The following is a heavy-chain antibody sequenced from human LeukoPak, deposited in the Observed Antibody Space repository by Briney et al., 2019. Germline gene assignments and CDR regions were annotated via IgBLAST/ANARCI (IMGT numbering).Heavy chain of an antibody. CDR1: GFTFSSYA. CDR3: ARAHYDFWSGYVDY. V-gene: IGHV3-64*01. CDR2: ISSNGGST. D-gene: IGHD3-3*01. J-gene: IGHJ4*02. Sequence: GGSLRLSCAASGFTFSSYAMHWVRQAPGKGLEYVSAISSNGGSTYYANSVKGRFTISRDNSKNTLYLQMGSLRAEDMAVYYCARAHYDFWSGYVDYWGQGTLVTVSS.